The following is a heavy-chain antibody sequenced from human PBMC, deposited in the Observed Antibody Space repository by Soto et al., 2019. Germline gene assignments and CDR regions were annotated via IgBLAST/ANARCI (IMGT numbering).Heavy chain of an antibody. D-gene: IGHD3-3*01. V-gene: IGHV3-11*01. J-gene: IGHJ5*02. CDR2: XTSSGSTI. CDR1: GFTFSDYY. CDR3: ARGPLRFLEWLLGWFDP. Sequence: QVQLVESGGGLVKPGGSLRLSCAASGFTFSDYYMSWXXXAPGKGLXXXXXXTSSGSTIYYADSVKGRFTISRDNAKNSLYLQMNSLRAEDTAVYYCARGPLRFLEWLLGWFDPWGQGTLVTVSS.